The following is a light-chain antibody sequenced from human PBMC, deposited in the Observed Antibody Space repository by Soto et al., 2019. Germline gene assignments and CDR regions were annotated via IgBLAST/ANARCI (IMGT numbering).Light chain of an antibody. CDR2: EVS. CDR3: SSYTSSSTSVV. CDR1: SSDVGGYNY. Sequence: QSVLTQPASVSGSPGQSITISCTGTSSDVGGYNYVSWYQQHPGKAPKLMIYEVSNRPSGVPNRFSGSKSGNTASLTISGLQAEDEAYYYCSSYTSSSTSVVFGGGTKLTVL. J-gene: IGLJ2*01. V-gene: IGLV2-14*01.